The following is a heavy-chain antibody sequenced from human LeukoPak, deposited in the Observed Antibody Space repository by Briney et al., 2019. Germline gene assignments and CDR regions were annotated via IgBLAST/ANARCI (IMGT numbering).Heavy chain of an antibody. CDR1: GGSSSDYY. CDR2: INHSGST. V-gene: IGHV4-34*01. J-gene: IGHJ5*02. CDR3: AGCRGTRVQS. Sequence: TSETPSLTCAVYGGSSSDYYWSWIRQPPGKGLEWIGEINHSGSTNYNPSLKSRFTISVDTSKNQFSLKLSSVTAADTATYYCAGCRGTRVQSWGQGTLVSVSS. D-gene: IGHD2-2*01.